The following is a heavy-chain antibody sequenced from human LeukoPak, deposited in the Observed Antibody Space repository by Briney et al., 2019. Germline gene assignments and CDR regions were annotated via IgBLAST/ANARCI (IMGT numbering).Heavy chain of an antibody. CDR1: GGSISNRPYY. J-gene: IGHJ3*02. D-gene: IGHD3-9*01. CDR2: IYYSGST. CDR3: VGQYYDTVTDYWGDTFDI. Sequence: SETLSLTCTLSGGSISNRPYYWGWVRQPPGKGLEWIGSIYYSGSTYHNPSLKSRVSISVYTSKNEFSLKLNSVAAADTAVYHCVGQYYDTVTDYWGDTFDIWGQGTMVTVSS. V-gene: IGHV4-39*01.